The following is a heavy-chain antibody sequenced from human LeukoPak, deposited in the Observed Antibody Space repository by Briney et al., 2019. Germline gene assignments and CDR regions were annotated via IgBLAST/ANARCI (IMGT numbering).Heavy chain of an antibody. Sequence: PGGSLRLSCAASGFTFSSYGMHWVRQAPGKGLEWVAVIWYDGSNKYYADSVKGRFTISRDNSKNTLYLQMNSLRAEDTAVYYCARVPAYDYYFDYWGQGTLVTVSP. CDR3: ARVPAYDYYFDY. CDR2: IWYDGSNK. CDR1: GFTFSSYG. D-gene: IGHD2-2*01. J-gene: IGHJ4*02. V-gene: IGHV3-33*01.